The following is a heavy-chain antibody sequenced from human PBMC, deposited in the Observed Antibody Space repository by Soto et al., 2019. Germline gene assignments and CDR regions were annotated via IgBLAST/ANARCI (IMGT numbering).Heavy chain of an antibody. J-gene: IGHJ3*02. CDR1: GFTFSNYA. CDR2: ISGSGESI. Sequence: EVQLLESGGGLVQPGGSLRLSCVASGFTFSNYAISWVRQAPGKGLEWVSGISGSGESIYYVDAVKGRFTISRDNSKITLYLQMNSLRADDTAVYYCAKDLMYRLDWYDAIDIWGQGTMVTVSS. V-gene: IGHV3-23*01. CDR3: AKDLMYRLDWYDAIDI. D-gene: IGHD2-2*01.